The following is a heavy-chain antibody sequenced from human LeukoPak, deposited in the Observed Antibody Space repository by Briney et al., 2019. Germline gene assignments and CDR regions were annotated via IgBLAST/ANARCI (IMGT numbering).Heavy chain of an antibody. CDR1: GFTVSSTY. V-gene: IGHV3-66*01. CDR2: IYSGGST. D-gene: IGHD7-27*01. Sequence: GGSLRLSCAASGFTVSSTYMSWVRQAPGKGLEWVSVIYSGGSTYYADSVKGRFTISRDNSKNTLYLQMNSLRAEDTAVYYCARVALTGLYYFDYWGQGTLVTVSS. CDR3: ARVALTGLYYFDY. J-gene: IGHJ4*02.